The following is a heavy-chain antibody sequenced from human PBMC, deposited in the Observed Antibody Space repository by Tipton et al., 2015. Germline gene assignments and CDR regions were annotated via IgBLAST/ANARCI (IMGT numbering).Heavy chain of an antibody. V-gene: IGHV5-51*01. J-gene: IGHJ4*02. CDR1: GYSFTIYW. CDR3: ARSNRGYNGHEFFDY. Sequence: QLVQSGAEVKKPGESLKISCKGSGYSFTIYWIGWVRQMPGKGLEWMGIIYSGDSDTRYSPSFRGQVTISVDKSISTAYLQWSSLKASDTAMYYCARSNRGYNGHEFFDYWGQGTLVTVSS. D-gene: IGHD5-12*01. CDR2: IYSGDSDT.